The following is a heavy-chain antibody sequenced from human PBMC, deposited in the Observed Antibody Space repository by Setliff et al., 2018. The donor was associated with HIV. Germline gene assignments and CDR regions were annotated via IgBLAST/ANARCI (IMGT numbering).Heavy chain of an antibody. J-gene: IGHJ4*02. Sequence: TSETLSLTCTVSGGSISRSTHHWAWIRQPPGKGLEWIGALSSKGQAYYNPSLKSRVAISIDSSKNLFSLRLDSLTAADTAVYYCAAQDLDLVKYYYMDYWGPGALVTVS. V-gene: IGHV4-39*07. CDR2: LSSKGQA. D-gene: IGHD2-21*01. CDR1: GGSISRSTHH. CDR3: AAQDLDLVKYYYMDY.